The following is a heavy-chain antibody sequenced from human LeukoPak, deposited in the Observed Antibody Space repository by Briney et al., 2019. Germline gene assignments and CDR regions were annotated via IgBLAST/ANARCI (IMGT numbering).Heavy chain of an antibody. D-gene: IGHD7-27*01. J-gene: IGHJ6*03. Sequence: PGGSLRLSCAASGFTFSSYAMSWVRQAPGKGLEWVSAISGSGGSTYYADSVKGRFTISRDNSKNTLCLQMNSLRAEDTAVYYCAKAKVAGAPLYYYYMDVWGKGTTVTVSS. CDR2: ISGSGGST. CDR1: GFTFSSYA. V-gene: IGHV3-23*01. CDR3: AKAKVAGAPLYYYYMDV.